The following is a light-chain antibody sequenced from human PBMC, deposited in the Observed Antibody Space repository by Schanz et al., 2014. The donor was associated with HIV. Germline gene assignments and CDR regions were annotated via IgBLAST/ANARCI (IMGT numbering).Light chain of an antibody. V-gene: IGLV2-14*03. CDR2: DVS. CDR3: QSYDSRLSAVV. J-gene: IGLJ2*01. Sequence: QSALTQPASVSGSPGQSISISCTGTSGDVGSYNYVSWYQQHPGKAPKLMIYDVSNRPSGVSSRFSGSKSGNTASLTISGLQAEDEADYYCQSYDSRLSAVVVGGGTKLTVL. CDR1: SGDVGSYNY.